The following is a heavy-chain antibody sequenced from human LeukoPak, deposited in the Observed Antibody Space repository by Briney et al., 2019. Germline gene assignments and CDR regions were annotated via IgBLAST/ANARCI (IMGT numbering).Heavy chain of an antibody. D-gene: IGHD6-13*01. CDR1: GGSISTYY. Sequence: SETLSLTCTVSGGSISTYYWSWIRQPPGKGLEWIGYVHYTGDTNYNASLKSRLIISVDRNKNQLSLRLSSVTAADTAVYFCARMGASSTWSYYFDSWGQGTLVTVSS. CDR3: ARMGASSTWSYYFDS. CDR2: VHYTGDT. V-gene: IGHV4-59*01. J-gene: IGHJ4*02.